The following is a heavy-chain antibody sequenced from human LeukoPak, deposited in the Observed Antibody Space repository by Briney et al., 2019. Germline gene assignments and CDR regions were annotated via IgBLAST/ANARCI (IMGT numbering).Heavy chain of an antibody. Sequence: GGSLRLSCAASGFIFSSYWMHWFRQGPGKGLVWVSRISTDGSSTSYADSVKGRFTISRDNAKNTLYLQMDSLRAEDSAVYYCARVRSGTWDGYEYWGQGTLITVSS. CDR2: ISTDGSST. D-gene: IGHD1-7*01. CDR3: ARVRSGTWDGYEY. J-gene: IGHJ4*02. CDR1: GFIFSSYW. V-gene: IGHV3-74*01.